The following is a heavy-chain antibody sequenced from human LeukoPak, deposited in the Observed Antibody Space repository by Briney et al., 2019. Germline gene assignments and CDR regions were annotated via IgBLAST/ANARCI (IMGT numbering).Heavy chain of an antibody. D-gene: IGHD3-22*01. Sequence: PGGSLRLSCAASGFTFSTYWISWVRQAPGKGPEWVANIKEDGSEKYYGDSVKGRFTISRDNTKNSLYLQMNSLRAEDTAVYYCARDSSGYQWGQGTLVTVSS. CDR1: GFTFSTYW. J-gene: IGHJ4*02. V-gene: IGHV3-7*01. CDR2: IKEDGSEK. CDR3: ARDSSGYQ.